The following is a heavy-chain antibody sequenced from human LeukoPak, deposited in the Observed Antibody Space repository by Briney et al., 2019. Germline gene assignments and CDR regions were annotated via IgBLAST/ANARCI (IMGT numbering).Heavy chain of an antibody. V-gene: IGHV1-69*06. D-gene: IGHD5-12*01. CDR1: GGTFSSYA. CDR3: ARRVSGLRRHDAFDI. J-gene: IGHJ3*02. Sequence: SVKVSCKASGGTFSSYAISWVRQAPGQGLEWMGGIIPIFGTANYAQKFQGRVTITADKSTSTAYMELSSLRSEDTAVHYCARRVSGLRRHDAFDIWGQGTMVTVSS. CDR2: IIPIFGTA.